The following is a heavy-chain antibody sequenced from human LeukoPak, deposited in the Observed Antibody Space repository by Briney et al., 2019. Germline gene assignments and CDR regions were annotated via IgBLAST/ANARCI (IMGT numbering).Heavy chain of an antibody. V-gene: IGHV4-34*01. CDR2: INHSGST. J-gene: IGHJ4*02. CDR1: GGSFSGYY. CDR3: ARGSIVVVITPRGWFDY. Sequence: SETLSLTCAVYGGSFSGYYWSWIRQPPGKGLEWIGEINHSGSTNYNPSLKSRVTISVDTSKNQFSLKLSSVTAADTAVYYCARGSIVVVITPRGWFDYWGQGTLVTASS. D-gene: IGHD3-22*01.